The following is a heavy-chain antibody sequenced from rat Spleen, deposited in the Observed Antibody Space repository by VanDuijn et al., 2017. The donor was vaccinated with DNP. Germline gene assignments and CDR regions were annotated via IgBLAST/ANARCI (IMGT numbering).Heavy chain of an antibody. J-gene: IGHJ4*01. D-gene: IGHD4-3*01. CDR2: VSPSGGRP. CDR1: GFAFSNYG. V-gene: IGHV5S13*01. Sequence: EVQLVESGGGLVQPGRSLKLSCTASGFAFSNYGMAWVRQAPTKGLEWVAAVSPSGGRPFYPDSVKGRFTISRDNAKNTQYLQMDSLRSEDTATYFCGRLPYSSAFGYYIVDAWGQGTSVTVSS. CDR3: GRLPYSSAFGYYIVDA.